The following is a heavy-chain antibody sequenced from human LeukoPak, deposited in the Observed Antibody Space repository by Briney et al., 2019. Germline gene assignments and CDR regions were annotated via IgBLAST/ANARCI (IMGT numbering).Heavy chain of an antibody. CDR2: ISYDGSNK. J-gene: IGHJ4*02. D-gene: IGHD3-10*01. CDR1: GFTFSSYG. Sequence: GGSLRLSCAASGFTFSSYGMHWVRQAPGKGLEWVAVISYDGSNKYYADSVKGRFTISRDNSKNTLYLQMNSLRAEDTAVYYCAKSPYYGSGSYTDYWGQGTLVTVSS. V-gene: IGHV3-30*18. CDR3: AKSPYYGSGSYTDY.